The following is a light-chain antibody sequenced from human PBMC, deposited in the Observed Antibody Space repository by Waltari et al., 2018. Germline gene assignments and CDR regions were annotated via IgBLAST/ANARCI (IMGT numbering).Light chain of an antibody. V-gene: IGLV2-11*01. Sequence: KAPKLMIYDVTERPSGVPDRFSGSKSGNTASLTVSGLQAEDEADYYCCSFAAGDAYVFGTGTKVSV. J-gene: IGLJ1*01. CDR3: CSFAAGDAYV. CDR2: DVT.